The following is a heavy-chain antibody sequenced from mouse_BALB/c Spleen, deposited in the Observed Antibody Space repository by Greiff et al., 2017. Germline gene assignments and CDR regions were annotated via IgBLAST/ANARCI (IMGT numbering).Heavy chain of an antibody. D-gene: IGHD2-4*01. Sequence: QVQLQQSGAELVRPGSSVKISCKASGYAFSSYWTNWVKQRPGLGLEWIGQIYPGDGDTNYNGKFKGKATLTADKSSSTAYMQLSSLTSEDSAVYCCARDYDYEGPPFAYWGQGTLVTVSA. CDR1: GYAFSSYW. J-gene: IGHJ3*01. CDR3: ARDYDYEGPPFAY. V-gene: IGHV1-80*01. CDR2: IYPGDGDT.